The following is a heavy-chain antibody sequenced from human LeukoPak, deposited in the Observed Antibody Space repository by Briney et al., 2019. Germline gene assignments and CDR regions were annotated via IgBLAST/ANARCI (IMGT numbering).Heavy chain of an antibody. CDR1: GFTFSNDW. D-gene: IGHD3-10*01. CDR3: AKIAAMFRGGYQFYYMEV. J-gene: IGHJ6*03. Sequence: GGSLRLSCAASGFTFSNDWMIWVRQPPGKGLEWVANIKPDEGEKYYVDSVKGRFTVSRDNAKNSLYLQMNSLRAEDTAVYYCAKIAAMFRGGYQFYYMEVWGKGTTVTISS. V-gene: IGHV3-7*01. CDR2: IKPDEGEK.